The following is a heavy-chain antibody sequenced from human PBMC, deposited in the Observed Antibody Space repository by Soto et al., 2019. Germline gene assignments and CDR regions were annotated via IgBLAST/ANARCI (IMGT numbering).Heavy chain of an antibody. CDR1: GFTFGSSA. CDR3: AADVIGVAGDFDP. V-gene: IGHV1-58*01. CDR2: IVVASGYS. D-gene: IGHD6-19*01. Sequence: LVQSGPYVKKPGTSVKVSCKTSGFTFGSSAVQWVRQVRGQRLEWIGWIVVASGYSNVAQKFQDRVSLTRDLSTNTAFMELSSLTSEDSAMYYCAADVIGVAGDFDPWGQGTLVSVSS. J-gene: IGHJ5*02.